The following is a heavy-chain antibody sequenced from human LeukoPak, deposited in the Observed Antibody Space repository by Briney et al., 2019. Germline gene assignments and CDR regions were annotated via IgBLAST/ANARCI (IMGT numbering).Heavy chain of an antibody. J-gene: IGHJ6*02. CDR2: MNGDGRNI. V-gene: IGHV3-74*01. CDR1: GFTFSSYW. Sequence: GGSLRLSCVASGFTFSSYWMHWVRQDPRKGLVWVSRMNGDGRNINYADSVRGRFTISRDNAKNTLHLQMNTLRVEDTAVYYCTRDLMDYDVSTGLHHYYMDVWGQGTTVTVSS. D-gene: IGHD3-9*01. CDR3: TRDLMDYDVSTGLHHYYMDV.